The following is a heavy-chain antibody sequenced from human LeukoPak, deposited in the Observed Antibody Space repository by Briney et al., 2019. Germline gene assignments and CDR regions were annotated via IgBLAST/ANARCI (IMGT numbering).Heavy chain of an antibody. CDR2: ISSSGSTI. J-gene: IGHJ4*02. Sequence: GSLRLSCAASGFTFSRYSMNWVRQAPGKGLEWVSYISSSGSTIYYADSVKGRFTISRDNAKNSLYLQMNSLRAEDTAVYYCARDGYGDYAPDYWGQGTLVTVSS. CDR1: GFTFSRYS. CDR3: ARDGYGDYAPDY. V-gene: IGHV3-48*01. D-gene: IGHD4-17*01.